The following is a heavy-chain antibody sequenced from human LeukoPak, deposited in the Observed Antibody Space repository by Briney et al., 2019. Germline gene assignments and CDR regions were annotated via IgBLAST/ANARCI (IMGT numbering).Heavy chain of an antibody. CDR3: AKVPDNYYDSSGYCGY. V-gene: IGHV3-7*01. CDR1: GFTFSRFC. Sequence: GGSLRLSCTASGFTFSRFCMSWVRQAPGKGLEWAANIEEDGSEKHYVDSVKGRFTISRDNAKNSLYLQMNSLRAEDTAVYYCAKVPDNYYDSSGYCGYWGQGTLVTVSS. D-gene: IGHD3-22*01. J-gene: IGHJ4*02. CDR2: IEEDGSEK.